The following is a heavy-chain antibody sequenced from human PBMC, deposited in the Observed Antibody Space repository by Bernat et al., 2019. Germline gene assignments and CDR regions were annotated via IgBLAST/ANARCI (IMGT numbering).Heavy chain of an antibody. Sequence: QVQLQESGPGLVKPSQTLSLTCTVSGGSISSGGYYWSWIRQHPGKGLEWIGYIYYSGSTYYNPSLKSRVTISVDTSKNQFSLKLSSVTAADTAVYYCARGRYNWNVFRPEVMDVWGQGTTVTVSS. CDR3: ARGRYNWNVFRPEVMDV. V-gene: IGHV4-31*03. J-gene: IGHJ6*02. CDR1: GGSISSGGYY. D-gene: IGHD1-1*01. CDR2: IYYSGST.